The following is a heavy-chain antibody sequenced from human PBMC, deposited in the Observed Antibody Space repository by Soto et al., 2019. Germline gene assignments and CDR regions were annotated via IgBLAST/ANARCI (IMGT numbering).Heavy chain of an antibody. CDR3: ARGVYSYGYYFDY. CDR2: ISSSSSTI. J-gene: IGHJ4*02. Sequence: GESLKISCAASGFTFSSYSMNWVRQAPGKGLEWVSYISSSSSTIYYADSVKGRFTISRDNAKNSLYLQMNSLRAEDTAVYYCARGVYSYGYYFDYWGQGTLVTVSS. CDR1: GFTFSSYS. V-gene: IGHV3-48*04. D-gene: IGHD5-18*01.